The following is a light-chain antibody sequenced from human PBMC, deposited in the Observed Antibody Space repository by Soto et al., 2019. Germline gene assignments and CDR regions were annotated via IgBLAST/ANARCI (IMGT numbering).Light chain of an antibody. J-gene: IGKJ1*01. CDR3: LQRSVWPWT. CDR2: DVF. CDR1: QSVGNY. Sequence: EIVLTQSPATLSLSPGERATLSCRASQSVGNYLAWYQQKPGQAPRLLTYDVFNRATGIPARLSGSGSGTDFTLTISSLEPEDFAVYYCLQRSVWPWTFGQGTRLEVK. V-gene: IGKV3-11*01.